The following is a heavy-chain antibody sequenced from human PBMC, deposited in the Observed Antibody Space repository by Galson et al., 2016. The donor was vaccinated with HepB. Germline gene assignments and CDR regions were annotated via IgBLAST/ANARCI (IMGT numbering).Heavy chain of an antibody. D-gene: IGHD3-22*01. CDR1: GFTFDDYA. CDR2: ISWNSGSI. J-gene: IGHJ4*01. V-gene: IGHV3-9*01. Sequence: SLRLSCAASGFTFDDYAMHWVRQAPGKGLEWVSGISWNSGSIGYADSVKGRFTISRDNAKNSLYLQMNSLRAEDTALYYCAKDMSAGYYDSSGYYGFDYWGHGIQVTVSS. CDR3: AKDMSAGYYDSSGYYGFDY.